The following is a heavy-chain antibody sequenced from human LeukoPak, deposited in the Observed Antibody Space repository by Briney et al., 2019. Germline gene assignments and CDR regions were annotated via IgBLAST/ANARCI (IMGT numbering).Heavy chain of an antibody. CDR2: IYHSGST. J-gene: IGHJ4*02. CDR3: ASLGNSNFDY. CDR1: GGSISTYY. V-gene: IGHV4-59*12. Sequence: PSETLSLTCTVSGGSISTYYWNWIRQPPGKGLEWIGYIYHSGSTNYNPSLQSRVTISVDTSKNQFSLKLSSVTAADTAVYYCASLGNSNFDYWGQGTLVTVSS. D-gene: IGHD4-23*01.